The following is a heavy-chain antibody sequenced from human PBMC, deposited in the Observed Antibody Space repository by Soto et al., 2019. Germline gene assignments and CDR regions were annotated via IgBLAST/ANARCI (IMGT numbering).Heavy chain of an antibody. CDR1: SGSISSSPYH. CDR3: ASRDPGTSVDY. CDR2: SYYSGST. V-gene: IGHV4-39*07. D-gene: IGHD1-7*01. Sequence: PSETLSLTCTVSSGSISSSPYHWGWICQTPGKGLEWIGSSYYSGSTNYNPSLKSRVTISLDKSENQFSLKVTSLTAADTAVYYCASRDPGTSVDYWGQGTLVTVSS. J-gene: IGHJ4*02.